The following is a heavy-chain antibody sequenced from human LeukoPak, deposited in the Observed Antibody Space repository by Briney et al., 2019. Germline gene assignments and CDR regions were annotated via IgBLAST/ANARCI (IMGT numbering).Heavy chain of an antibody. Sequence: GRSLRLSCAASGFTFSSYAMHWVRQAPGKGLEWAAVISYDGSNKYYADSVKGRFTISRDNSKNTLYLQMNSLRAEDTAVYYCAKGYYYDSSGYDAFDIWGQGTMVTVSS. J-gene: IGHJ3*02. CDR1: GFTFSSYA. CDR3: AKGYYYDSSGYDAFDI. V-gene: IGHV3-30*04. D-gene: IGHD3-22*01. CDR2: ISYDGSNK.